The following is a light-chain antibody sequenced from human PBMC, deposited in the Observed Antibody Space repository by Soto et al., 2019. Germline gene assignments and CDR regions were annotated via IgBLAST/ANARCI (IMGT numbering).Light chain of an antibody. CDR3: QSYDSSTVV. V-gene: IGLV6-57*04. Sequence: NFMLTQPHSVSESPGKTVTISCTRSSGSIASNYVQWYQQRPGSAPPTVIDEDNQRPCGVPDRFSGSIDSSSNSASLTISGRKTDDEADYYCQSYDSSTVVFGAGTQLTVL. CDR2: EDN. CDR1: SGSIASNY. J-gene: IGLJ2*01.